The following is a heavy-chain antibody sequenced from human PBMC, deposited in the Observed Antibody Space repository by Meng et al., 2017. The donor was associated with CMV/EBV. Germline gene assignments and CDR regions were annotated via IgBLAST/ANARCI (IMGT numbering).Heavy chain of an antibody. CDR3: ASPMQGYSYGSGYHY. CDR1: CFTFSSYA. J-gene: IGHJ4*02. Sequence: SCFTFSSYARSWVRQPPGKELEWVSAIIGSGGSTYYADSVKGRFTISRDNSKNTLYLQMNSLRAEDTAVYYCASPMQGYSYGSGYHYGGQGTLVTVSS. D-gene: IGHD5-18*01. CDR2: IIGSGGST. V-gene: IGHV3-23*01.